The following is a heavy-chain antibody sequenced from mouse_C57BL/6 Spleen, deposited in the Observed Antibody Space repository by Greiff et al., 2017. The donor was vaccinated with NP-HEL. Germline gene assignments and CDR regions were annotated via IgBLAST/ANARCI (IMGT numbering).Heavy chain of an antibody. CDR2: ISDGGSYT. V-gene: IGHV5-4*01. J-gene: IGHJ2*01. CDR1: GFTFSSYA. CDR3: AREKGLYYFDY. Sequence: EVHLVESGGGLVKPGGALKLSCAASGFTFSSYAMSWVRQTPEKRLEWVATISDGGSYTYYPDNVKGRFTISRDNAKNNLYLQMSHLKSEDTAMYYCAREKGLYYFDYWGQGTTLTVSS. D-gene: IGHD3-3*01.